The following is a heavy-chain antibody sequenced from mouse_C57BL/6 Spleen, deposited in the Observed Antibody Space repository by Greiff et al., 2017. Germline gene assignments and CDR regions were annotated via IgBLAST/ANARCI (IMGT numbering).Heavy chain of an antibody. CDR3: ARRDYYGSSYGYCDV. CDR2: IDPSDSET. CDR1: GYTFTSYW. V-gene: IGHV1-52*01. J-gene: IGHJ1*03. D-gene: IGHD1-1*01. Sequence: QVQLQQPGAELVRPGSSVKLSCKASGYTFTSYWMHWVKQRPIQGLEWIGNIDPSDSETHYNQKFKDKATLTVDKSSSTAYIQRSILTSEDSAVYNCARRDYYGSSYGYCDVWGTGTTVTVSS.